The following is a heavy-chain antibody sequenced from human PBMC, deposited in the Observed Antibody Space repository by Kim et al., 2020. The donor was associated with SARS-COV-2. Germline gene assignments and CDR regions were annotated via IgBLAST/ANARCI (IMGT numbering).Heavy chain of an antibody. Sequence: SVKGRFTISRDNSKNTLYVQMNSLRAEDTAVYYCVKVPRFCSGTSCLNFDYWGQGALVRVSS. V-gene: IGHV3-23*01. D-gene: IGHD2-2*01. CDR3: VKVPRFCSGTSCLNFDY. J-gene: IGHJ4*02.